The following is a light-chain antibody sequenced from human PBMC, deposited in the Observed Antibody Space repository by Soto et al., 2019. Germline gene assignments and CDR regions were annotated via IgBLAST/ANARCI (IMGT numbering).Light chain of an antibody. CDR1: SGSIASDY. Sequence: NFMLTQPHSVSESPGQTVTISCTRSSGSIASDYVQWYQQRPGRVPTTVIYEGNQRPSGVPDRFSGSTDGSSNSASLTISGLQTEDEADYYCQSYDSSTVVFGGGTKVTVL. J-gene: IGLJ2*01. CDR2: EGN. CDR3: QSYDSSTVV. V-gene: IGLV6-57*04.